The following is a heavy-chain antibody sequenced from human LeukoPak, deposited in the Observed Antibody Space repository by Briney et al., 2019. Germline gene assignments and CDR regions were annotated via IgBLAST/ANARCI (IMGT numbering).Heavy chain of an antibody. Sequence: GGSLRLSCAASGFTFGAYTINWVRQAPGKGLEWVSCIFSRSESILYADSVKGRFTISRDNSKNTLYLQMNSLRAEDTAVYYCARSDRQWLVRSYYFDYWGQGTLVTVSS. D-gene: IGHD6-19*01. CDR3: ARSDRQWLVRSYYFDY. CDR2: IFSRSESI. V-gene: IGHV3-21*01. J-gene: IGHJ4*02. CDR1: GFTFGAYT.